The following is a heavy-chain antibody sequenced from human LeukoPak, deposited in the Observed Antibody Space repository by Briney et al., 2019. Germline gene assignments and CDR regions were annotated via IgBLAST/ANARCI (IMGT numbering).Heavy chain of an antibody. J-gene: IGHJ4*02. CDR3: NRYSHIKPRSFGY. V-gene: IGHV4-30-4*08. CDR1: GGSISSGDYY. Sequence: SETLSLTCTVSGGSISSGDYYWSWIRQPPGKGLEWNGYIYYSGSTYYNPSLKSRVTISVDTSKNQFSLKLTSVTAADTAVYYSNRYSHIKPRSFGYWGQGDLVIVSS. CDR2: IYYSGST. D-gene: IGHD3-3*01.